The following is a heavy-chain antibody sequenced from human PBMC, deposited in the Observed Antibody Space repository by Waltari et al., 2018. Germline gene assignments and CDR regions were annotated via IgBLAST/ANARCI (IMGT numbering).Heavy chain of an antibody. D-gene: IGHD3-10*01. V-gene: IGHV4-30-4*08. CDR3: ARWRDGDWYFDL. J-gene: IGHJ2*01. CDR2: IYYSGST. CDR1: GGSISSGDYD. Sequence: QVQLQESGPGLVKPSQTLSLTCTVSGGSISSGDYDGSWIRQAPGKGLEWIGDIYYSGSTYHNPSPKSRVTISVATSKNQFSLKLSSVTAAATAVYYCARWRDGDWYFDLWGRGTLVTVSS.